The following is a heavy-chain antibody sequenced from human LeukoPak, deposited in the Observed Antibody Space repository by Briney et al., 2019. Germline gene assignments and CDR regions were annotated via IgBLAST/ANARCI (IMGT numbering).Heavy chain of an antibody. V-gene: IGHV4-39*07. Sequence: SETLSLTCTVSGGFVSNKNYYWGWIRQPPGKGLEWIGSIYYTGTTYSNPSLTSRVTISLDTSKNQFSLKLTSVTAADTAVYYCARGGVYYDILTGYYYWGQGTLVTVSS. CDR2: IYYTGTT. J-gene: IGHJ4*02. D-gene: IGHD3-9*01. CDR1: GGFVSNKNYY. CDR3: ARGGVYYDILTGYYY.